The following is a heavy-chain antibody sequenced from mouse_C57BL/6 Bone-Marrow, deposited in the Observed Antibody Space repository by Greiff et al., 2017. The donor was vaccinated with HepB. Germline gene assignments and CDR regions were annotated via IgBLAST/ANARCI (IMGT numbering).Heavy chain of an antibody. CDR1: GFTFSSYG. D-gene: IGHD3-2*02. J-gene: IGHJ4*01. CDR3: ARELKAYAMDY. CDR2: ISSGGSYT. Sequence: DVQLVESGGDLVKPGGSLKLSCAASGFTFSSYGMSWVRQTPDKRLEWVATISSGGSYTYYPDSVKGRFTISRDNAKNTLYLQMSSLKSEDTAMYYCARELKAYAMDYWGQGTSVTVSS. V-gene: IGHV5-6*01.